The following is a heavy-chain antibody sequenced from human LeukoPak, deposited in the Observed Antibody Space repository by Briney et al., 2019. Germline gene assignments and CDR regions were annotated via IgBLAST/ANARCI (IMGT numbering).Heavy chain of an antibody. Sequence: EGSLRLSCAASGFTFSRQWMSWVRQAPGKGLEWVANINPDGSDKYYVDSVKGRFTISRDNAKSSLYLQMNSLRAEDTAVYYCAKLPYGDYNHHWGQGTLVTVSS. CDR3: AKLPYGDYNHH. D-gene: IGHD4-17*01. CDR1: GFTFSRQW. V-gene: IGHV3-7*05. J-gene: IGHJ5*02. CDR2: INPDGSDK.